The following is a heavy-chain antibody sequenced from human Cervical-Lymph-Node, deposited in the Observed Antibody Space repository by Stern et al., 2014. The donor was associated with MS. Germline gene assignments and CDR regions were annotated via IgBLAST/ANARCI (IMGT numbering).Heavy chain of an antibody. V-gene: IGHV2-5*02. D-gene: IGHD3-3*01. CDR1: GFSLTTSAVG. J-gene: IGHJ4*02. CDR2: IYWDDER. CDR3: VRRRSEWLVGDYFDY. Sequence: ESGPTLVKPTQTLTLTCTFSGFSLTTSAVGVGWIRRPPGKALEWLGIIYWDDERRYSPSLKSRLTITKDTSKNQVVLTMTNMDPVDTATYYCVRRRSEWLVGDYFDYWGQGTLLTVSS.